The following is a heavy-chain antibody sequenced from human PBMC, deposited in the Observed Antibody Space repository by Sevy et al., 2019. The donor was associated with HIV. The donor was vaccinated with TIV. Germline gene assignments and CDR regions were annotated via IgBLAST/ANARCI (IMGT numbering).Heavy chain of an antibody. V-gene: IGHV4-34*01. D-gene: IGHD3-16*01. CDR1: GGSFGTYF. CDR2: LNHSGTT. Sequence: SETLSLTCAVYGGSFGTYFWSWIRQPPGKGLEWIGELNHSGTTNYNPSLKSRVTISLDTSKNQFPLKLRSVTAADTAMYYCAREGGDYWGQGTLVTVSS. J-gene: IGHJ4*02. CDR3: AREGGDY.